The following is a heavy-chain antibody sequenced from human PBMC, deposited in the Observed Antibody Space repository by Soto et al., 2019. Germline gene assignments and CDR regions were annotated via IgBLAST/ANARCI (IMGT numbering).Heavy chain of an antibody. D-gene: IGHD1-26*01. Sequence: QMQLVQSGPEVKKPGTSVTVSCKASTFTFTSSAVQWVRQARGQRLEWIGWSVVGRGNTRYAQNFQERVTITRGMSSGTAYLELSSLRANDTSVYYCATQREGATNYFDCWFQGTLLTVAS. J-gene: IGHJ4*02. CDR1: TFTFTSSA. V-gene: IGHV1-58*01. CDR2: SVVGRGNT. CDR3: ATQREGATNYFDC.